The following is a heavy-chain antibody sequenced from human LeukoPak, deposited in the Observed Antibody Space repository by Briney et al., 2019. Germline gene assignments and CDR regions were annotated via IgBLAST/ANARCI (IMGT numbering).Heavy chain of an antibody. CDR3: ARVVRGYCSGGSCATYNWLDP. Sequence: ASVKVSCKASGYTFISYGISWVRQAPGQGRGWMGWISAYNGNTNYAQKLQGRVTMTPDTSTSTAYMELRSMRCDEKAVYYCARVVRGYCSGGSCATYNWLDPWGQGTLVTVSS. CDR1: GYTFISYG. D-gene: IGHD2-15*01. CDR2: ISAYNGNT. V-gene: IGHV1-18*01. J-gene: IGHJ5*02.